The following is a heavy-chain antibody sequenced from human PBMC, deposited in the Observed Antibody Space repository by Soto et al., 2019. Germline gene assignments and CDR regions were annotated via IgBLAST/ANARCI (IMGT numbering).Heavy chain of an antibody. CDR3: AREGSGFYYGSGKGAFDI. V-gene: IGHV1-18*04. CDR1: DYTFINYD. J-gene: IGHJ3*02. CDR2: ISAYNGNT. D-gene: IGHD3-10*01. Sequence: GASVKVSCKASDYTFINYDINWVRQAPGQGLEWMGWISAYNGNTNYAQKLQGRVTMTTDTSTSTAHMELRSLRSDDTAVYYCAREGSGFYYGSGKGAFDIWGQGTMVTVSS.